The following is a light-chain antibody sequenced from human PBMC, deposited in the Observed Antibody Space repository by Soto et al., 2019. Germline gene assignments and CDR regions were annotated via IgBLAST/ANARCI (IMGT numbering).Light chain of an antibody. CDR2: CAS. CDR1: QSVSSSY. Sequence: EIVLTQSPGTLSLSPGERTTLSCRASQSVSSSYLAWYQQKPGQAPRLLIYCASSRATGIPDRFSGSGSGTDFTLTISRLEPEDLEVYYCQQYGSSRFTFGPGTKVDIK. CDR3: QQYGSSRFT. J-gene: IGKJ3*01. V-gene: IGKV3-20*01.